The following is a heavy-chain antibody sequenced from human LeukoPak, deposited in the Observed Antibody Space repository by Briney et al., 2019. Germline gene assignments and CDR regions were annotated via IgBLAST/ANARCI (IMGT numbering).Heavy chain of an antibody. CDR3: ARDGVENSSWSPLDS. CDR1: GASISSYY. CDR2: IYTSGST. D-gene: IGHD6-13*01. Sequence: PSETLSLTCAVSGASISSYYWSWVRQPAGEGLEWIGRIYTSGSTNYKPSLKSRVTMSVDTSKNQFSLKLTSVTAADTAVYYCARDGVENSSWSPLDSWGPGTLVTVSS. V-gene: IGHV4-4*07. J-gene: IGHJ4*02.